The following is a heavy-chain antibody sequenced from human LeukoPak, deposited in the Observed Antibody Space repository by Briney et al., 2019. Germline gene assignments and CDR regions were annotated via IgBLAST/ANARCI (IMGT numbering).Heavy chain of an antibody. CDR1: GGSINNGDYI. D-gene: IGHD4-17*01. Sequence: SETLSLTCAVSGGSINNGDYIWTWIRQPPGKGLEGIGRFHHGGSSSFNPSLQSRVTISADTSKNQFSLNLRSVTDADTAVYYCARGLNTDKIDYWGQGTLVTVSS. J-gene: IGHJ4*02. CDR2: FHHGGSS. CDR3: ARGLNTDKIDY. V-gene: IGHV4-30-4*01.